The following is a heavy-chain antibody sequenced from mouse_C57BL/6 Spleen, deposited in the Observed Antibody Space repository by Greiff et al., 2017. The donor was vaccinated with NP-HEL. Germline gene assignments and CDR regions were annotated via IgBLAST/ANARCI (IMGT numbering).Heavy chain of an antibody. CDR1: GYAFSSYW. D-gene: IGHD2-12*01. CDR3: ARRSYPGTMDY. V-gene: IGHV1-80*01. CDR2: IYPGDGDT. J-gene: IGHJ4*01. Sequence: QVQLQLSGAELVKPGASVKISCKASGYAFSSYWMNWVKQRPGKGLEWIGQIYPGDGDTNYNGKFKGKATLTADKSSSTAYMQLSSLTSEDSAVYFCARRSYPGTMDYWGQGTSVTVSS.